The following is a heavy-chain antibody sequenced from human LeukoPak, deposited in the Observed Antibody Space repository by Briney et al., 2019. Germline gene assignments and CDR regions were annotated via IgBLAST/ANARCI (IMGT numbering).Heavy chain of an antibody. Sequence: SVKVSCKASGGTFCSYAISWVRQAAGQGLEWMGGIIPIFGTANYAQKFQGRVTITADKSTSTAYMELSSLRSEDTAVYYCASQYPYILDGMDVWGKGTTVTVSS. D-gene: IGHD2-2*01. CDR1: GGTFCSYA. J-gene: IGHJ6*04. CDR2: IIPIFGTA. CDR3: ASQYPYILDGMDV. V-gene: IGHV1-69*06.